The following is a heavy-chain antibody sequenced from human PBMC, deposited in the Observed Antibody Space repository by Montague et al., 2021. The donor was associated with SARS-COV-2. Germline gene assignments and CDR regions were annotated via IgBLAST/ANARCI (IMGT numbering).Heavy chain of an antibody. J-gene: IGHJ4*02. CDR1: GGSISSSSYY. V-gene: IGHV4-39*01. Sequence: SETLSLTCTVSGGSISSSSYYWAWIRQSPGKGLEWIGSIYYRGSTYYNPSLKSRVCISVDTSKNQLSLKLTSVIAADTAVYYCATQEDPSGGSPGPFDFWGQGTLVSVSS. CDR3: ATQEDPSGGSPGPFDF. CDR2: IYYRGST. D-gene: IGHD6-19*01.